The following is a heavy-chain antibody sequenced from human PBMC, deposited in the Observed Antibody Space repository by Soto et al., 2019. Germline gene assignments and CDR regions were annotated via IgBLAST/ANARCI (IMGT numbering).Heavy chain of an antibody. CDR2: IYYSGST. CDR3: ARFHYXSSGYQTYGIXY. D-gene: IGHD3-22*01. Sequence: SETLSLTCTVSGGSISSGEYYGSWIRQPPGKGLEWIGYIYYSGSTYYNPSLKSRVTISVDTSKNQFSLKLSSVTAADTAVYYCARFHYXSSGYQTYGIXYWGQGTLVXFSS. J-gene: IGHJ4*02. V-gene: IGHV4-30-4*01. CDR1: GGSISSGEYY.